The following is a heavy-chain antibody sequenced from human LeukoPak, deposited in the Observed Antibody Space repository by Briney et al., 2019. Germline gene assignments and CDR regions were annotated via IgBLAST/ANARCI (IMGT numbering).Heavy chain of an antibody. Sequence: SGPTLVNPTQTLTLTCTFSGFSLSTSAVGVGWIRQPPGKALEWLALIYWDDDKRYSPSLKSRLTITKDTSKNQVVLTMTNMDHVDTATYYCAHRDGNNFVNWFDPWGQGTLVTVSS. J-gene: IGHJ5*02. V-gene: IGHV2-5*02. D-gene: IGHD1/OR15-1a*01. CDR1: GFSLSTSAVG. CDR2: IYWDDDK. CDR3: AHRDGNNFVNWFDP.